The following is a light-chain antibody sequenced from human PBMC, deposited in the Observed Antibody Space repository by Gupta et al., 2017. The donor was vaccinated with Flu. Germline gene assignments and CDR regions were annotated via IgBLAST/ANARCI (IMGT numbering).Light chain of an antibody. J-gene: IGLJ2*01. CDR2: DDN. V-gene: IGLV3-21*02. CDR1: NFGSET. Sequence: YVVTQPPSVSVAAGQTAKITCGGNNFGSETVHWHQQKPGQAPVLVVYDDNDRPSGIPDRFSGSNSGNTATLTISRVEAGDEADYYCQVWDTSSDHPVFGGGTRLTVL. CDR3: QVWDTSSDHPV.